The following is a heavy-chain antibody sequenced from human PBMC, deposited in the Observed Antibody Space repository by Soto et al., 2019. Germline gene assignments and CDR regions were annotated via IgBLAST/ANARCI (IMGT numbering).Heavy chain of an antibody. J-gene: IGHJ4*02. CDR3: AKEKYGDYLYFDY. CDR2: ISPYSGFT. D-gene: IGHD4-17*01. V-gene: IGHV1-18*04. Sequence: ASVKVSCKASGYSFSSYTITWVRQAPGQGLQWMGWISPYSGFTNYPQNFQGRVSMTTDPSTTTAYMELRSLRSDDTAVYYCAKEKYGDYLYFDYWGQGTLVAVSS. CDR1: GYSFSSYT.